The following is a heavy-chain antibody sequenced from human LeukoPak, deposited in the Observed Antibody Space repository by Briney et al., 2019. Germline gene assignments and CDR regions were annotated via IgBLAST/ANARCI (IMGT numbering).Heavy chain of an antibody. CDR3: ARGYSSSWSYYYYYGMDV. CDR1: GGSISSYY. D-gene: IGHD6-13*01. Sequence: ETLSLTCTVSGGSISSYYWSWIRQPPGKGLEWIGYIYYSGSTNYNPSLKSRVTISVDTSKNQFSLKLSSVTAADTAVYYCARGYSSSWSYYYYYGMDVWGQGTTVTVSS. V-gene: IGHV4-59*01. CDR2: IYYSGST. J-gene: IGHJ6*02.